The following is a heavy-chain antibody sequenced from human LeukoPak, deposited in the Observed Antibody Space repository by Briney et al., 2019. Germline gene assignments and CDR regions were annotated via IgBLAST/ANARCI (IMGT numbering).Heavy chain of an antibody. CDR2: IIPIFGTA. CDR1: GGTFSSYA. CDR3: ARQGALASDAFDI. Sequence: SVKVSCKASGGTFSSYAISWVRQAPGQGLEWMGGIIPIFGTANYAQKFQGRVTITADKSTSTAYMELSSLRSEDTAVYYCARQGALASDAFDIWGQGTMVTVSS. V-gene: IGHV1-69*06. J-gene: IGHJ3*02.